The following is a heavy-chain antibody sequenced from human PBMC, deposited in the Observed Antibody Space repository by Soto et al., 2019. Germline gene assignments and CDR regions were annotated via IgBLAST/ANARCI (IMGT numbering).Heavy chain of an antibody. D-gene: IGHD2-2*01. J-gene: IGHJ6*02. CDR2: IYYSGST. V-gene: IGHV4-59*01. CDR3: ARGDLYCSSTSCYEYYYYGMDV. Sequence: SETLSLTCTVSGGSISSYYWSWIRQPPGKGLEWIGYIYYSGSTNYNPSLKSRVTISVDTSKNQFSLKLSSVTAADTAVYYCARGDLYCSSTSCYEYYYYGMDVWGQGTTVTVSS. CDR1: GGSISSYY.